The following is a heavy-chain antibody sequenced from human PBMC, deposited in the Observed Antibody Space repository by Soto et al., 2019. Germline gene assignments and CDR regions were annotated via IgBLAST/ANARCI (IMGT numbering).Heavy chain of an antibody. J-gene: IGHJ4*02. CDR1: GFTFSSYS. Sequence: EVQLVESGGGLVKPGGSLRLSCAASGFTFSSYSMNWVRQASGKGLEWVSSISSSSSYIYYADSVKGRFTISRDNAKNSLYLQMNSLRAEETAVYYCATDYDFWSGYSPLEWYWGQGTLVTVSS. D-gene: IGHD3-3*01. V-gene: IGHV3-21*01. CDR3: ATDYDFWSGYSPLEWY. CDR2: ISSSSSYI.